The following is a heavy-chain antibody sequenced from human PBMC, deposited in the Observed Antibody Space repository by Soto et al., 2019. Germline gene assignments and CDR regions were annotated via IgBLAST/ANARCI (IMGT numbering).Heavy chain of an antibody. Sequence: GGSLRLSCAASGFTFSSYGMHWVRQAPGKGLEWVAVISYDGSNKYYADSVKGRFTISRDNSKNTLYLQMNSLRAEDTAVYYCAKDNDFEVPAAYYYYGMDVWGQGTTVTVSS. CDR2: ISYDGSNK. D-gene: IGHD2-2*01. CDR3: AKDNDFEVPAAYYYYGMDV. J-gene: IGHJ6*02. CDR1: GFTFSSYG. V-gene: IGHV3-30*18.